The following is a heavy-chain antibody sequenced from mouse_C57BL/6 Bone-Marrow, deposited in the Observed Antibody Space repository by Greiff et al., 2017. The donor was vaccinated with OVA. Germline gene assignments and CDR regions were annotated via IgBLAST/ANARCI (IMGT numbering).Heavy chain of an antibody. V-gene: IGHV5-4*01. Sequence: EVQRVESGGGLVKPGGSLKLSCAASGFTFSSYAMSWVRQTPEQRLEWVATISDGGSYTSSPDNVQGRFTITRDNAKNNLYLQMSQLKSEDTAMYYCARDGASWDYWGQGTTLTVSS. CDR2: ISDGGSYT. CDR3: ARDGASWDY. CDR1: GFTFSSYA. D-gene: IGHD3-1*01. J-gene: IGHJ2*01.